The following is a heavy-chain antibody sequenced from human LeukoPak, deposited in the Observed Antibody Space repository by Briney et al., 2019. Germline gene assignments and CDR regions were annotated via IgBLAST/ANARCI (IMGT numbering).Heavy chain of an antibody. CDR1: GGSISSSSYY. CDR2: IYYSGST. CDR3: ALRYFDRDY. J-gene: IGHJ4*02. Sequence: KPSETLSLTCTVSGGSISSSSYYWVWIRQPPGKGLEWVGSIYYSGSTYYNPSLKSRVTISVDTSKNQFSLKLSSVTAADTAVYYCALRYFDRDYWGQGTLVTVSS. V-gene: IGHV4-39*01. D-gene: IGHD3-9*01.